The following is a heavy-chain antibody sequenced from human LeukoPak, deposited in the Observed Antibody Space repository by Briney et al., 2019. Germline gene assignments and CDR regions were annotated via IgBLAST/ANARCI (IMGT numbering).Heavy chain of an antibody. CDR1: GGSISSTSYY. CDR2: FYYRGGT. D-gene: IGHD6-13*01. V-gene: IGHV4-39*01. Sequence: PSETLSLTCTVSGGSISSTSYYWGWIRQPPGKGLEWIGSFYYRGGTYYNPSRRRRVTISLDPSNNQFSLKLSYVTAADTAVYYCARHGGAAAPYYYYYSMDVWGKGTTVTVSS. J-gene: IGHJ6*03. CDR3: ARHGGAAAPYYYYYSMDV.